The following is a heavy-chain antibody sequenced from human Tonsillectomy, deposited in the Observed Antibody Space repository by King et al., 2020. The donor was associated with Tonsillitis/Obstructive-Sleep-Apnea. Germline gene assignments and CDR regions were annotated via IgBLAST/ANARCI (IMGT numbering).Heavy chain of an antibody. D-gene: IGHD2-21*01. V-gene: IGHV1-18*01. CDR3: AREPYLTAFDI. Sequence: QLVQSGAEVKKPGASVKVSCKASGYTFTSFGINWVRQATGQGLEWMGWISTYNGNINFAQKLQGRVTMTSDTSTSTAYMELWSLRSDDTALYYCAREPYLTAFDIWGQGTMVTVSS. CDR1: GYTFTSFG. J-gene: IGHJ3*02. CDR2: ISTYNGNI.